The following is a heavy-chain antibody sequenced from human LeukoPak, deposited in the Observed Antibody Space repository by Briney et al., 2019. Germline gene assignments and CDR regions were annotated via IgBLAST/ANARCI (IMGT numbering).Heavy chain of an antibody. J-gene: IGHJ4*02. Sequence: PGGSLRLSCAASGFTFSSYWMGWVRQAPGKGLEWVANINQDGSGTYYVDSVKGRFTISRDNAKNSLYLQMNSLRAEDTAVYYCAKLYCSGGTCYSFFGGCWGQGTLVTVSS. CDR3: AKLYCSGGTCYSFFGGC. D-gene: IGHD2-15*01. V-gene: IGHV3-7*02. CDR2: INQDGSGT. CDR1: GFTFSSYW.